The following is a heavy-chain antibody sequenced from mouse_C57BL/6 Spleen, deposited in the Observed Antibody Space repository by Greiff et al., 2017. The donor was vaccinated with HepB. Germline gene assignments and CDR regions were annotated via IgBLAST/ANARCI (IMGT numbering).Heavy chain of an antibody. J-gene: IGHJ4*01. CDR3: ARRGYYSNRGGAMDY. CDR1: GYTFTSYW. V-gene: IGHV1-64*01. Sequence: QVQLQQPGAELVKPGASVKLSCKASGYTFTSYWMHWVKQRPGQGLEWIGMIHPNSGSTNYNEKFKSKATLTVDKSSSTAYMQLSSLTSEDSAVYYCARRGYYSNRGGAMDYWGQGTSVTVSS. D-gene: IGHD2-5*01. CDR2: IHPNSGST.